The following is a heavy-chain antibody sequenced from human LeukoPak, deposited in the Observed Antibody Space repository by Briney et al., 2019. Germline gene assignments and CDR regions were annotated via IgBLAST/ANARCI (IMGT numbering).Heavy chain of an antibody. CDR1: GFTFSSYA. J-gene: IGHJ3*02. Sequence: GRSLRLSCAASGFTFSSYAMHWVRQAPGKGLEWVAVISYDGSNKYYADSVKGRFTISRDNSKNELYLQMDSLRAEDTALYYCARAGVAMGVDIWGQGTMVTVSS. V-gene: IGHV3-30-3*01. D-gene: IGHD1-26*01. CDR3: ARAGVAMGVDI. CDR2: ISYDGSNK.